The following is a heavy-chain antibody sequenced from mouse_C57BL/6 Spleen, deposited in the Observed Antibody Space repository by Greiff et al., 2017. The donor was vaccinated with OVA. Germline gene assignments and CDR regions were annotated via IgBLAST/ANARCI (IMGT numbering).Heavy chain of an antibody. CDR1: GDACTYYD. Sequence: QVQLQQSGAELVRPGASVKMVGRAAGDACTYYDINWVKQRPGQGLEWIARIYPGSGNTYYNEKFKGKATLTAEKSSSTAYMQLSSLTSEDSAVYFCARGDYYEDFDYRGQGTTLTVSS. D-gene: IGHD1-1*01. CDR2: IYPGSGNT. V-gene: IGHV1-76*01. CDR3: ARGDYYEDFDY. J-gene: IGHJ2*01.